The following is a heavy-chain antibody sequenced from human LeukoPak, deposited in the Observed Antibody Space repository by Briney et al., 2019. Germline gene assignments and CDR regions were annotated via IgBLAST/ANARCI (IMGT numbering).Heavy chain of an antibody. CDR3: ARKFSSSWYYFDY. CDR1: GYTFTSYA. CDR2: INAGNGNT. Sequence: ASVEVSCKASGYTFTSYAMHWVRQAPGQRLEWMGWINAGNGNTKYSQKFQGRVTITRDTSASTAYMELSSLRSEDTAVYYCARKFSSSWYYFDYWGQGTLVTVSP. J-gene: IGHJ4*02. D-gene: IGHD6-13*01. V-gene: IGHV1-3*01.